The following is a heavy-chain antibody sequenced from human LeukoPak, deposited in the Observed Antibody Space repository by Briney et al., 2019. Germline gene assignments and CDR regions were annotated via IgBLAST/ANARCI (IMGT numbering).Heavy chain of an antibody. J-gene: IGHJ4*02. CDR1: GFTFSSCA. Sequence: PGGSLRLSCAASGFTFSSCALSWVRQAPGKGLEWVSTVSVNGGTTYYADSVKGRFTISRDNSKNTLYLQMNSLRAEDTAVYYCARGSTVVRGVSPAGDYWGQGTLVTVSS. V-gene: IGHV3-23*01. CDR3: ARGSTVVRGVSPAGDY. D-gene: IGHD3-10*01. CDR2: VSVNGGTT.